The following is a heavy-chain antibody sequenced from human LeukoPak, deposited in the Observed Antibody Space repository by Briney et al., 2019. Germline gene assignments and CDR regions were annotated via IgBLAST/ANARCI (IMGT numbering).Heavy chain of an antibody. D-gene: IGHD5-24*01. V-gene: IGHV3-11*06. CDR2: ISGSSIYT. Sequence: KAGGSLRLSCAASGFTFSDYHMTWIRQAPGKGLEWVSYISGSSIYTRYADSVRGRFTISRDDSKNTLYLQMNSLRAEDTAVYYCARGEGYNFFDYWGQGTLVTVSS. CDR1: GFTFSDYH. J-gene: IGHJ4*02. CDR3: ARGEGYNFFDY.